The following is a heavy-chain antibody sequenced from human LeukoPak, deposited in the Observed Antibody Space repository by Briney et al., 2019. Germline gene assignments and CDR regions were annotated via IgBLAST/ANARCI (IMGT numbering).Heavy chain of an antibody. CDR2: IYYSGRT. V-gene: IGHV4-59*01. Sequence: SETLSLTCTVSGGSISGYYWSWIRQPPGKGLEWIGYIYYSGRTNYNPSLKSRVTISVDTSKNQFSPTLSSVTAADTAVYYCARGQKYRNGYTVTELGSGYFDYWGQGTLVTVSS. CDR3: ARGQKYRNGYTVTELGSGYFDY. J-gene: IGHJ4*02. D-gene: IGHD5-18*01. CDR1: GGSISGYY.